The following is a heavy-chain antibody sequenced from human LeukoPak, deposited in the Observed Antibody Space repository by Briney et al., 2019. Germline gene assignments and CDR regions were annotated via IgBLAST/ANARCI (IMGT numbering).Heavy chain of an antibody. V-gene: IGHV3-21*06. CDR1: GLTFSTYS. CDR3: ARGPLVGATRLFDY. Sequence: GGSLRLSCGASGLTFSTYSMNWVRQAPGKGLEWVSSISSSSSYIYYADSVKGRFTISRDNAKNSLYLQMNSLRAEDTAVYYCARGPLVGATRLFDYWGQGTLVTVSS. J-gene: IGHJ4*02. D-gene: IGHD1-26*01. CDR2: ISSSSSYI.